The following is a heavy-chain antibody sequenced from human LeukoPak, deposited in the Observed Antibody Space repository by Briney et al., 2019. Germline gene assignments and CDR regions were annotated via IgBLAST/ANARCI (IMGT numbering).Heavy chain of an antibody. CDR3: ARGVPTGIDYFDY. D-gene: IGHD1-1*01. J-gene: IGHJ4*02. CDR2: IKQDGSEK. CDR1: GFTFSSYW. V-gene: IGHV3-7*01. Sequence: GGSLRLSCAASGFTFSSYWMSWVRQAPGKGLEWVANIKQDGSEKYYVDSVKGRFTISRDNAKNSLYLQMNSLRAEDTAVYYCARGVPTGIDYFDYWGQATLVTVSS.